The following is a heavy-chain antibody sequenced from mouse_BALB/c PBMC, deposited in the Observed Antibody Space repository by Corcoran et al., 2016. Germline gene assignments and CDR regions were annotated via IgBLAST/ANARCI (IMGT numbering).Heavy chain of an antibody. CDR2: INTYTGEP. CDR1: GYIFTNYG. D-gene: IGHD2-4*01. V-gene: IGHV9-3-1*01. CDR3: ARRASIRLRRYYAKDY. J-gene: IGHJ4*01. Sequence: QIQKVQTGPEVKKPGETVKISCKDSGYIFTNYGMNWVKQAPGKGLKWMGWINTYTGEPPYADDFKGRFAFSLETSASTADLQINNLKNEDTATCFCARRASIRLRRYYAKDYWGQGTSVTVSS.